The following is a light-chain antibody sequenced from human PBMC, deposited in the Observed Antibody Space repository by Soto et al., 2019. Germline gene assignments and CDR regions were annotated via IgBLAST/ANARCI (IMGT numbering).Light chain of an antibody. V-gene: IGLV1-40*01. CDR1: SSNIGAGYD. CDR3: QSYDSSLGVV. CDR2: DNN. Sequence: QSVLTQPPSVSGAPGQRVTISCTGSSSNIGAGYDVHWYQQLPGTAPKLLIYDNNNRPSEVPDRFSGSKSGTSASLAITGLQAENETDYYCQSYDSSLGVVFRGATKLTVL. J-gene: IGLJ2*01.